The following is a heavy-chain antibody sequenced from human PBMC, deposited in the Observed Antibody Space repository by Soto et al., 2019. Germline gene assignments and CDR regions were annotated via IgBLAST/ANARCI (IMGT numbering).Heavy chain of an antibody. CDR2: IWYDGSNK. D-gene: IGHD2-2*01. J-gene: IGHJ4*02. CDR1: GFTFSSYG. Sequence: GGSLRLSCAASGFTFSSYGMHWVRQAPGKGLEWVAVIWYDGSNKYYADSVKGRFTISRDNSKNTLYLQMNSLRAEDTAVYYCARVLSPAAMELDYWGQGTLVTVSS. CDR3: ARVLSPAAMELDY. V-gene: IGHV3-33*01.